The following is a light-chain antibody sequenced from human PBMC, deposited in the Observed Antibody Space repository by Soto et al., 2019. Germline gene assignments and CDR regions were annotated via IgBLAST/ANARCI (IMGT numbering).Light chain of an antibody. V-gene: IGKV3-20*01. J-gene: IGKJ1*01. CDR2: GAS. CDR1: QSVSSSY. CDR3: QQYGSSRWT. Sequence: EIVLTQSPGTLSLSPGERATLSCRASQSVSSSYLAWYQQNRGQAPRLLIYGASSRAPGIPDRFGGGGSGTDFTLTISRLEPEDFAVYYCQQYGSSRWTFGQGTKVEIK.